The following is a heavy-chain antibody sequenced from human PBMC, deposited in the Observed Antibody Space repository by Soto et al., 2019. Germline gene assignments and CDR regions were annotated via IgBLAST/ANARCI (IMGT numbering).Heavy chain of an antibody. D-gene: IGHD6-25*01. CDR3: ATQKSSSAAHSYGMDV. J-gene: IGHJ6*04. CDR2: IYSDGRT. CDR1: GGSISSSGYY. Sequence: SETLSLTSTVSGGSISSSGYYWGWIRQAPGKGLEWIGNIYSDGRTYYNPSLRSRVALAIGTSQNQFSLKLTSVDASDTAIYYCATQKSSSAAHSYGMDVWGVGTTVTVSS. V-gene: IGHV4-39*01.